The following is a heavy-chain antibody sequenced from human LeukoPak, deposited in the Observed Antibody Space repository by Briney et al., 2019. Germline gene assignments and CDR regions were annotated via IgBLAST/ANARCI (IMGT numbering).Heavy chain of an antibody. D-gene: IGHD4-23*01. V-gene: IGHV4-30-4*07. CDR3: ARDSHNYGGPNWGFDY. J-gene: IGHJ4*02. CDR1: GGSISSGGYS. CDR2: IYYSGST. Sequence: SETLSLTCAVSGGSISSGGYSWSWIRQPPGKGLEWIGYIYYSGSTYYNPSLKSRVTISVDTSKNQFSLKLSSVTAADTAVYYCARDSHNYGGPNWGFDYWGQGTLVTVSS.